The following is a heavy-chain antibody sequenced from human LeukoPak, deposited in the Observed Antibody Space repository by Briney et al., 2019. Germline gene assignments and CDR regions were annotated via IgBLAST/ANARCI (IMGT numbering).Heavy chain of an antibody. CDR3: ARDYDSSGYYPGLDV. Sequence: ASVKVSCKASGYTFTSYDINWVRQATGQGLEWMGWINTNTGNPTYAQGFTGRFVFSLDTSVSTAYLQISSLKAEDTAVYYCARDYDSSGYYPGLDVWGQGTTVTVSS. CDR2: INTNTGNP. J-gene: IGHJ6*02. D-gene: IGHD3-22*01. V-gene: IGHV7-4-1*02. CDR1: GYTFTSYD.